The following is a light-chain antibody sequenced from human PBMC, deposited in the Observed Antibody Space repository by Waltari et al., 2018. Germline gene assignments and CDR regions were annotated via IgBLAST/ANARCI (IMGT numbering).Light chain of an antibody. CDR2: RHN. CDR1: SSNIGTNY. CDR3: VAWDDSLSGRV. Sequence: QSVLTQPPSASGTPGQRVTISCSGSSSNIGTNYVSWYPQLPGTAPKLFIYRHNQRPSEVPDLFSGSKSGTSASLAISGLRSEDEADYYCVAWDDSLSGRVFGGGTKVTVL. V-gene: IGLV1-47*01. J-gene: IGLJ3*02.